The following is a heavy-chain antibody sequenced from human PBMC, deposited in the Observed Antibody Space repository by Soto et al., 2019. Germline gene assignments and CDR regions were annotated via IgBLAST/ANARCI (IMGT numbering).Heavy chain of an antibody. CDR2: INPSGGST. V-gene: IGHV1-46*01. Sequence: GASVKVSCKASGYTFTSYYMHWVRQAPGQGLEWMGIINPSGGSTSYAQKFQGRVTMTRDNAQNSLSLQMNSLRVEDTGIYYCARDKDWAFDNWGQGTLVTVSS. J-gene: IGHJ4*02. CDR1: GYTFTSYY. CDR3: ARDKDWAFDN. D-gene: IGHD3-9*01.